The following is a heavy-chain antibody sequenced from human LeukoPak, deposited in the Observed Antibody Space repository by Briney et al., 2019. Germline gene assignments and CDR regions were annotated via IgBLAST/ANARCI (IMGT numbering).Heavy chain of an antibody. CDR3: ARDGGSRLAYCGGDCLDAFDI. Sequence: SETLSLTCTVSGGSIRSSYYYWGWIRQPPGKGLEWIGSIYDSGSTYYNPSLKSRDTISVDTSKNQFSLKLSSVTAADTAVYYCARDGGSRLAYCGGDCLDAFDIWGQGTMVTVSS. V-gene: IGHV4-39*02. J-gene: IGHJ3*02. CDR1: GGSIRSSYYY. D-gene: IGHD2-21*02. CDR2: IYDSGST.